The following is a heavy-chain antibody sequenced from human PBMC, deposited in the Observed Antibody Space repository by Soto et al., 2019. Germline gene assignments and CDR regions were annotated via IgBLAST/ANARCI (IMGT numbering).Heavy chain of an antibody. V-gene: IGHV3-21*01. Sequence: GGSLRLSCAASGFTFSSYSMNWVRQAPGKGLEWVSSISSSSSYIYYADSVKGRFTISRDNAKNSLYLQMNSLRAEDTAVYYCARDDYYDSSGYLNYYYYGMDVWGQGTTVTVSS. J-gene: IGHJ6*02. CDR2: ISSSSSYI. D-gene: IGHD3-22*01. CDR1: GFTFSSYS. CDR3: ARDDYYDSSGYLNYYYYGMDV.